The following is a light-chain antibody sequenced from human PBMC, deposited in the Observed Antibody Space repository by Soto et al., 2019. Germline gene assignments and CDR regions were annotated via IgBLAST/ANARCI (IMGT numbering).Light chain of an antibody. V-gene: IGKV3-15*01. CDR2: GAS. CDR1: QSVSSY. CDR3: QQYNNWPSWT. J-gene: IGKJ1*01. Sequence: EKVMTHSPATLSMSPGERATLSCRASQSVSSYLAWYQQKPGQPPRLLIYGASTRATGIPARFSGSGSGTEFTLTISSLQSEDFAVYYCQQYNNWPSWTFGQGTKVEIK.